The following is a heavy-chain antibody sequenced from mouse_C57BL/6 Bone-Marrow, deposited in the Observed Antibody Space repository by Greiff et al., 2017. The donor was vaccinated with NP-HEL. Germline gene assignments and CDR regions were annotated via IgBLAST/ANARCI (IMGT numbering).Heavy chain of an antibody. J-gene: IGHJ2*01. D-gene: IGHD2-3*01. CDR1: GYSFTGYY. CDR2: INPSTGGT. Sequence: VQLQQSGPELVKPGASVKISCKASGYSFTGYYMNWVKQSPEKSLEWIGEINPSTGGTTYNQKFKAKATLTVDKSSSNAYMQLKSLTSEDSAVYYCARSGDGYWSFDYWGQGTTLTVSS. V-gene: IGHV1-42*01. CDR3: ARSGDGYWSFDY.